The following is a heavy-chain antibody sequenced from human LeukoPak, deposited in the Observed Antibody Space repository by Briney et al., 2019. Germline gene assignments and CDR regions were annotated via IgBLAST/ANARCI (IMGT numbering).Heavy chain of an antibody. V-gene: IGHV3-9*01. J-gene: IGHJ4*02. CDR2: ISWNSGSI. CDR1: GFSLEDYA. Sequence: GGSLRLPCAASGFSLEDYAMHWVRQLPGKGLEWVSGISWNSGSIGYADSVKGRFTISRDNAKNSLYLQMNSLRAEDTALYYCAKDRGSIAGELVDYWGQGTLVTVSS. CDR3: AKDRGSIAGELVDY. D-gene: IGHD6-13*01.